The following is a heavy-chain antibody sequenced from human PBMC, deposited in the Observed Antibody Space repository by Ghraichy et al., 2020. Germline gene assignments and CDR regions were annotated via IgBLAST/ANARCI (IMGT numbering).Heavy chain of an antibody. V-gene: IGHV3-7*01. Sequence: GESLNISCAASGFTFSSYWMSWVCQAPGKGLEWVANIKQDGSEKYYVDSVKGRFTISRDNAKNSLYLQMNSLRAEDTAVYFCARKWLADYWGQGTLVTVSS. D-gene: IGHD6-19*01. J-gene: IGHJ4*02. CDR3: ARKWLADY. CDR1: GFTFSSYW. CDR2: IKQDGSEK.